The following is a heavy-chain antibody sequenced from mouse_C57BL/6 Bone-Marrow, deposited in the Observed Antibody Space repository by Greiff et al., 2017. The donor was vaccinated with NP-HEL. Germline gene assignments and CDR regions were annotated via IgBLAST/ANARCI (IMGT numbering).Heavy chain of an antibody. J-gene: IGHJ4*01. CDR1: GYTFTSYW. CDR3: ARWVYDYDDAMDY. Sequence: QVQLKQPGAELVRPGSSVKLSCKASGYTFTSYWMHWVKQRPIQGLEWIGNIDPSDSETHYNQKFKDKATLTVDKSSSTAYMQLSSLTSEDSAVYYCARWVYDYDDAMDYWGQGTSVTVSS. D-gene: IGHD2-4*01. CDR2: IDPSDSET. V-gene: IGHV1-52*01.